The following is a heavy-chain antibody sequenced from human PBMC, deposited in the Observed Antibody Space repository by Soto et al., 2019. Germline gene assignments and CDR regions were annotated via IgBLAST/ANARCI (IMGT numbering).Heavy chain of an antibody. V-gene: IGHV1-18*04. CDR2: ISAYNGNT. D-gene: IGHD5-12*01. CDR1: GYTFTSYG. J-gene: IGHJ4*02. CDR3: ARDRNVATNSGFDY. Sequence: ASVKVSCKASGYTFTSYGISWVRQAPGQGLEWMGWISAYNGNTNYAQKLQGRVTMTTDTSTSTAYMELRSLRSDDTAVYYCARDRNVATNSGFDYWGQGALVPVSS.